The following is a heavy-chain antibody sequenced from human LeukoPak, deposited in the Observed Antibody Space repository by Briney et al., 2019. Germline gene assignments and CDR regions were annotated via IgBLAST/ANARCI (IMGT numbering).Heavy chain of an antibody. CDR1: GFTSSSYA. V-gene: IGHV3-23*01. J-gene: IGHJ5*02. CDR3: ARDLVRFGGWYDH. CDR2: IGGGGNGFST. D-gene: IGHD2-15*01. Sequence: GGSLRLSCAASGFTSSSYAMSWVRQAPGRGLEWVSAIGGGGNGFSTYYGDFMKGRFTISRDNSKNTLYLQMNSLRAEDTAVYYCARDLVRFGGWYDHWGQGTLVTVSS.